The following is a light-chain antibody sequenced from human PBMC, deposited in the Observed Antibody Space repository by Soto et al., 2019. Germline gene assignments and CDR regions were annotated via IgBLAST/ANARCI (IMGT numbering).Light chain of an antibody. J-gene: IGLJ3*02. V-gene: IGLV4-69*01. CDR1: SGHSSYA. Sequence: QSVLTRSPSASASLGASVKLTCTLSSGHSSYAIAWHQQQPEKGPRYLMKLNSDGSHSKGDGIPDRFSGSSSGAERYLTISSLQSEDEADYYCQTWGTGIWVFGAGTKVTVL. CDR2: LNSDGSH. CDR3: QTWGTGIWV.